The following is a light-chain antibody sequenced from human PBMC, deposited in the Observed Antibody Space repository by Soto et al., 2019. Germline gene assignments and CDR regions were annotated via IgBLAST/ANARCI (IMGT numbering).Light chain of an antibody. J-gene: IGKJ1*01. CDR3: QQYFTYPWT. V-gene: IGKV4-1*01. Sequence: DIVMTQSPDSLAVSLGERATFNCKSSQSILDRSKNKYYLAWYQQKSGQPPKLLIYWASLREPGVPDRFTGSGSGTDFTLTISRLQAEDVAVYYCQQYFTYPWTFGQGTKVEI. CDR2: WAS. CDR1: QSILDRSKNKYY.